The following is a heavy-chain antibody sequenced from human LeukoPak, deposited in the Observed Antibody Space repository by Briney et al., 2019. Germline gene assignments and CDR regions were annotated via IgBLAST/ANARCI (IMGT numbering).Heavy chain of an antibody. Sequence: GGSLRLSCAASGFTFSSYSMNWVRQAPGKGLEWVSSISSSSSYIYYADSVKGRFTISRDNSKNTLYLQMNSLRAEDTAVYYCAKLTGSSGPLDYWGQGTLVTVSS. D-gene: IGHD3-22*01. CDR2: ISSSSSYI. CDR3: AKLTGSSGPLDY. CDR1: GFTFSSYS. J-gene: IGHJ4*02. V-gene: IGHV3-21*04.